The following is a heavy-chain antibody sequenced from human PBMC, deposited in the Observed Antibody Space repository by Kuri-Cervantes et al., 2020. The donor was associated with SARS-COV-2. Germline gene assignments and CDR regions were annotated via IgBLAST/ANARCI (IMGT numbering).Heavy chain of an antibody. CDR2: INPNSGGT. CDR3: ARSSSSVWYYYYCMDV. V-gene: IGHV1-2*04. D-gene: IGHD6-19*01. J-gene: IGHJ6*02. CDR1: GYTFTGYY. Sequence: ASVKVSCKASGYTFTGYYMHWVRQAPGQGLEWMGWINPNSGGTNYAQKFQGWVTMTRDTSISTAYMGLSRLRSADTAVYYCARSSSSVWYYYYCMDVWGQGTTVTVSS.